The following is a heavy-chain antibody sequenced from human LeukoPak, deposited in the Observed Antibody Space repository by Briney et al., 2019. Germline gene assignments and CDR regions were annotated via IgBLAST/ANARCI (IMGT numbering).Heavy chain of an antibody. CDR2: IYYSGST. D-gene: IGHD3-22*01. CDR3: ARDRHYYDSSGYFRTCWFGP. J-gene: IGHJ5*02. CDR1: GGSISSGGYY. Sequence: SETLSLTCTVSGGSISSGGYYWSWIRPHPGKGLEWIGYIYYSGSTYYNPSLKSRVTISVDTSKNQFSLKLSSVTAADTAVYYCARDRHYYDSSGYFRTCWFGPWGQGTLVTVSS. V-gene: IGHV4-31*03.